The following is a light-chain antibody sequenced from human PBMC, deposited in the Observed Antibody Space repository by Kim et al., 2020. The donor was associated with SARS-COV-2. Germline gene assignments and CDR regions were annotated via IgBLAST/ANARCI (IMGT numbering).Light chain of an antibody. CDR2: LSD. V-gene: IGLV1-47*02. J-gene: IGLJ3*02. CDR3: AAWDNSLRGWV. CDR1: SSKSGGNY. Sequence: GQSVAIICSVSSSKSGGNYGYWYHQFPGTTPRRLIYLSDQRPAGVPDRNSGSRPGTTASLTISGLRSEDEADYYCAAWDNSLRGWVFGGGTQLTVL.